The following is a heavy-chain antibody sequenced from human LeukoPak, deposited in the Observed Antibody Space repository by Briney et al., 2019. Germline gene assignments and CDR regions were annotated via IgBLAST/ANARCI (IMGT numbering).Heavy chain of an antibody. V-gene: IGHV4-59*01. J-gene: IGHJ5*02. CDR2: IYYNGNT. CDR3: ARDNQYNSGWSFDP. CDR1: GGSMTNYY. D-gene: IGHD6-19*01. Sequence: PSETLSLTCTVSGGSMTNYYRSWMRRPPGKGLEWIGSIYYNGNTNYNPSVKSRVTISIDTSKKQFYLRLSSVTAADTALYFCARDNQYNSGWSFDPWGQGILVTVSS.